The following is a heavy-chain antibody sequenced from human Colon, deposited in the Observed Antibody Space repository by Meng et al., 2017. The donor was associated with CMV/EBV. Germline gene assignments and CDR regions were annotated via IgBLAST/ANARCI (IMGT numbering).Heavy chain of an antibody. V-gene: IGHV2-5*02. CDR3: AHRVRGGGDYVDF. J-gene: IGHJ4*02. Sequence: FSGFSLNNGGVAVGWIRQPPGKALEWLAIIFWDGDKRYRPSLKNRLTISKDTSTNQVVLMMTNMNPVDTATYYCAHRVRGGGDYVDFWGQGTLVTVSS. CDR1: GFSLNNGGVA. CDR2: IFWDGDK. D-gene: IGHD2-21*01.